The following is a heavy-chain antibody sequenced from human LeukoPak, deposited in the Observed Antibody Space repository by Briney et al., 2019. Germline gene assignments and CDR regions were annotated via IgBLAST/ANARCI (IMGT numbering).Heavy chain of an antibody. CDR1: GYSISCGYY. J-gene: IGHJ4*02. CDR2: LYHSGST. D-gene: IGHD6-13*01. Sequence: SETLSLTCAVSGYSISCGYYWGWIRQPPGKGLEWIGSLYHSGSTYYNPSLKSRVTISENTTKNQFSLRLSSVTAADTAVYYCARLELAAAGTLDYRGQGTLVTVPS. V-gene: IGHV4-38-2*01. CDR3: ARLELAAAGTLDY.